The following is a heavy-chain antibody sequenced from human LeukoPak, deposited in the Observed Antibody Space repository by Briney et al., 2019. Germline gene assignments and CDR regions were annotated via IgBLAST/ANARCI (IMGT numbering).Heavy chain of an antibody. CDR1: GYTFTDYY. J-gene: IGHJ4*02. V-gene: IGHV1-2*02. Sequence: ASVKVSCKGSGYTFTDYYLHWVRQAPGQGLEWVGYINPRDGGTSSPQNFRGRVTMTTDASSSTAYMELSRLASDDTAIYYCAREGNGLLSKDLDYWGQGTLVTVSS. CDR3: AREGNGLLSKDLDY. CDR2: INPRDGGT. D-gene: IGHD2-15*01.